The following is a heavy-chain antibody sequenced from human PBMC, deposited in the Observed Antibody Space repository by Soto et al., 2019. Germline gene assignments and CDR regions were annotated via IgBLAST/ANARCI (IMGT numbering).Heavy chain of an antibody. CDR3: ARRPVTYYFDY. Sequence: QVQLVESGGGVVQPGRSLRLSCAASGFTFSNYAMHWVRQAPGKGLEWVAVISYDGSNKYYADSVKGRFTISRDNSKNTLSLQMNSLRAEDTAVYYCARRPVTYYFDYWGQGTLVTVSS. V-gene: IGHV3-30-3*01. CDR1: GFTFSNYA. D-gene: IGHD4-17*01. J-gene: IGHJ4*02. CDR2: ISYDGSNK.